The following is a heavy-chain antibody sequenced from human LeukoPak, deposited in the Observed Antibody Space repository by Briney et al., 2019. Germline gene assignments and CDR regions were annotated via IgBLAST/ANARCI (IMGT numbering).Heavy chain of an antibody. D-gene: IGHD5-18*01. J-gene: IGHJ4*02. CDR3: AREPTAMIL. CDR1: GFTFSSYS. Sequence: GGSLRLPCAASGFTFSSYSMTWVRQTPGKGLEWVSSISSTGTYIYYADSVKGRFTISRDNAKNSLYLQMNSLRAEDTAVYYCAREPTAMILWGQGTLVTVSS. V-gene: IGHV3-21*01. CDR2: ISSTGTYI.